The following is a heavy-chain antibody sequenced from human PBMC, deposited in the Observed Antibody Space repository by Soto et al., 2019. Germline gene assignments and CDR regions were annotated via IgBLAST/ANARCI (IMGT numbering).Heavy chain of an antibody. J-gene: IGHJ4*02. CDR3: ANLGGRRSGGFDY. D-gene: IGHD3-16*01. CDR2: ISGSGGST. Sequence: GGSLRLSCAASGFTFSSYAMSWVRQAPGKGLEWVSAISGSGGSTYYADSVKGRFTISRDNSKNTLYLQMNSLRAEDTAVYYCANLGGRRSGGFDYWGQGTLVTVSS. CDR1: GFTFSSYA. V-gene: IGHV3-23*01.